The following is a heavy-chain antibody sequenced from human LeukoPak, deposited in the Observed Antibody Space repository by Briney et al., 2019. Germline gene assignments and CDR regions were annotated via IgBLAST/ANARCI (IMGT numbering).Heavy chain of an antibody. CDR2: IAPNSGGT. Sequence: ASVKVSCKASGYTFTGYHMHWVRQAPGQGLEWMGWIAPNSGGTNYAQKFQGRVTMTRDTSISTAYMEVSRLRFDDTAVYYCAREYSSSSGRLYDYWGQGTLVTVSS. CDR3: AREYSSSSGRLYDY. J-gene: IGHJ4*02. V-gene: IGHV1-2*02. CDR1: GYTFTGYH. D-gene: IGHD6-6*01.